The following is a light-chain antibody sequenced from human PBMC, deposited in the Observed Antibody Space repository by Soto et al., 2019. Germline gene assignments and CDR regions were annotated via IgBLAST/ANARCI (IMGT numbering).Light chain of an antibody. CDR3: QQRSNLIT. CDR2: DAS. V-gene: IGKV3-11*01. Sequence: EIVLTPSPATLSLSTGERATLSCRASQSVSSYLAWYQQKPGQAPRLLIYDASNRATGIPARFSGSGSGTDFTLTISSLEPEDFAVYYCQQRSNLITFGQGTRLEI. CDR1: QSVSSY. J-gene: IGKJ5*01.